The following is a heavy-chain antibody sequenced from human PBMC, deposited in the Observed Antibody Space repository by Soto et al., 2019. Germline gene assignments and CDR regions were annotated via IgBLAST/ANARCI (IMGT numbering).Heavy chain of an antibody. CDR2: ISSSSSTI. Sequence: LRLSCEASGFTFGSYSMNWVRQAPGKGLDWVSYISSSSSTIYYADSVKGRFTISRDNAKNSLYLQMNSLRDEDTAVYYCARDIRSGYDLDGFDSLGRRTMV. V-gene: IGHV3-48*02. D-gene: IGHD5-12*01. CDR3: ARDIRSGYDLDGFDS. J-gene: IGHJ3*02. CDR1: GFTFGSYS.